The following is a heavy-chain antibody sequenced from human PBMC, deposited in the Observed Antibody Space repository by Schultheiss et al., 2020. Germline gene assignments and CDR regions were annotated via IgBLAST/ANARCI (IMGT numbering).Heavy chain of an antibody. J-gene: IGHJ4*02. Sequence: SETLSLTCTVSGGSISDYYWSWIRQPPGKGLEWIGEINHSGSTNYNPSLKSRVTISVDTSKNQFSLKLSSVTAADTAVYYCARQNEALEYCSSTSCYPFDYWGQGTLVTVSS. CDR3: ARQNEALEYCSSTSCYPFDY. CDR1: GGSISDYY. CDR2: INHSGST. D-gene: IGHD2-2*01. V-gene: IGHV4-34*01.